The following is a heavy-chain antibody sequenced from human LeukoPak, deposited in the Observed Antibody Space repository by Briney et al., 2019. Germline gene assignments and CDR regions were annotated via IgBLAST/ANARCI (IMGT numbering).Heavy chain of an antibody. Sequence: GSSVTVSYKPSGYTFTGYYMLWVRQAPGQGREWMGWISPNSGGTNYAQKFQGRVTMTRDTSISTAYMELSRLRSDDTAVYYCARYTAEGFDFWSQGKLVTVSS. CDR1: GYTFTGYY. V-gene: IGHV1-2*02. J-gene: IGHJ4*02. CDR2: ISPNSGGT. D-gene: IGHD5-18*01. CDR3: ARYTAEGFDF.